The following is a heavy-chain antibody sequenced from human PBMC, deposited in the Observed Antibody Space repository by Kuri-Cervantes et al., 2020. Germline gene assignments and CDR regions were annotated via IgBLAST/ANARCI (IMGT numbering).Heavy chain of an antibody. CDR1: SRSFSGYY. D-gene: IGHD2-2*02. V-gene: IGHV4-34*01. Sequence: SETLSLTWVVYSRSFSGYYWSWIRQPPGKGLEWIGEINHSGSTNYNPSLKSRVTISVDTSKNQFSLKLSSVTAADTAVYYCARHHLVVVPAAIPRYYGMDVWGQGTTVTVSS. CDR2: INHSGST. J-gene: IGHJ6*02. CDR3: ARHHLVVVPAAIPRYYGMDV.